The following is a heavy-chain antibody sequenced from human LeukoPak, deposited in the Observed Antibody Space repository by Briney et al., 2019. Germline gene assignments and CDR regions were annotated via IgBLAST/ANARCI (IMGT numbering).Heavy chain of an antibody. D-gene: IGHD1-26*01. V-gene: IGHV3-9*01. CDR3: ARSSHFSTLVGNFDY. Sequence: PGGSLRLSCAASEFNFDDYAMHWVRHAPGKGLEWVSGISWNSGTIAYADSVKGRFTISRDNAKNSLYLQMNSLRAEDTAVYYCARSSHFSTLVGNFDYWGQGTLVTVSS. J-gene: IGHJ4*02. CDR2: ISWNSGTI. CDR1: EFNFDDYA.